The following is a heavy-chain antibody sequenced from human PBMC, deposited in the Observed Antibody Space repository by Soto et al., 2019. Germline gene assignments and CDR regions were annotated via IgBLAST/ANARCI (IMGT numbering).Heavy chain of an antibody. D-gene: IGHD6-19*01. CDR3: ARERSSGGDYYFDY. CDR2: IIPIFGTA. Sequence: QVQLVQSGAEVKKPGSSVKVSCKASGGTFSSYAISWVRQAPGQGLEWMEGIIPIFGTANYAQKFQGRVTITADESTSTAYMELSSLRSEDTAVYYCARERSSGGDYYFDYWGQGTLVTVSS. CDR1: GGTFSSYA. J-gene: IGHJ4*02. V-gene: IGHV1-69*01.